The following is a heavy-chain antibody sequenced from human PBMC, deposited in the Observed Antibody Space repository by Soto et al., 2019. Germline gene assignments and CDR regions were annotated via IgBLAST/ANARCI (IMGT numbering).Heavy chain of an antibody. J-gene: IGHJ5*02. CDR3: ARAWSGSSWYERWFAP. Sequence: SETLSLTCAVSSGSISSSNWWSWVRQPPGKGLEWIGEIYHSGSTNYNPSLKSRVTISVDKSKNQFSLKLSSVTAADTAVYYCARAWSGSSWYERWFAPWGQGTLVTVSS. V-gene: IGHV4-4*02. CDR2: IYHSGST. CDR1: SGSISSSNW. D-gene: IGHD6-13*01.